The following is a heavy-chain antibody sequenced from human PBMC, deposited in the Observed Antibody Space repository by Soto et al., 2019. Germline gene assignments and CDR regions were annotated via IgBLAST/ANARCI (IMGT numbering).Heavy chain of an antibody. Sequence: EVQLVESGGGLVQPGGSLKLSCAASGFTFSGSAMHWVRQASGKGLEWVGRIRSKANNYATAYAASVKGRFTISRDDSKNTAYLQMNSLKTEDTAVYYCTRHIPYDWGQGTMVTVSS. D-gene: IGHD3-3*01. J-gene: IGHJ3*01. CDR1: GFTFSGSA. CDR3: TRHIPYD. V-gene: IGHV3-73*02. CDR2: IRSKANNYAT.